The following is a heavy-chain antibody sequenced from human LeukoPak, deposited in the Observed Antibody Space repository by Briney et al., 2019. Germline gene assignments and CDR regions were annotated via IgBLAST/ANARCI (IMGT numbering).Heavy chain of an antibody. CDR3: ARDKSGSYYDFWSGYGSWFDP. CDR2: ISYDGSNK. Sequence: PGGSLRLSCVASGFIVSSNYMSWVRQAPGKGLEWVAVISYDGSNKYYADSVKGRFTISRDNSKNTLYLQMNSLRAEDTAVYYCARDKSGSYYDFWSGYGSWFDPWGQGTLVTVSS. V-gene: IGHV3-30-3*01. J-gene: IGHJ5*02. D-gene: IGHD3-3*01. CDR1: GFIVSSNY.